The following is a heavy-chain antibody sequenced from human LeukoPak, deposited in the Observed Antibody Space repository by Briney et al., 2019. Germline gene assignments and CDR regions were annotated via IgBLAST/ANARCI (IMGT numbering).Heavy chain of an antibody. CDR3: ARDPTTVVTLPHYFDF. V-gene: IGHV4-34*01. D-gene: IGHD4-23*01. J-gene: IGHJ4*02. Sequence: SETLSLTCAVYGGSFTGHHWHWIRQSAGKGLEWIGEVNHRGTTNYNPSLKSRVTISVDTSKNQFFLKLTSVTAADTAVYYCARDPTTVVTLPHYFDFWGQGTLVTVSS. CDR1: GGSFTGHH. CDR2: VNHRGTT.